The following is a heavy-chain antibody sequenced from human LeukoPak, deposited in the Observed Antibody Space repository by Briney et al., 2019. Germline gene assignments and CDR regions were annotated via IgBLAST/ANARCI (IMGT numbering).Heavy chain of an antibody. Sequence: SVKVSCKASGGTFSSYAISWVRQAPGQGLEWMGGIIPIFGTANYAQKFQGRVTITADESTSTAYMELGSLRSEDTAVYYCARGFGVVIGPYYYYGMDVWGQGTTVTVSS. V-gene: IGHV1-69*13. J-gene: IGHJ6*02. CDR2: IIPIFGTA. CDR3: ARGFGVVIGPYYYYGMDV. CDR1: GGTFSSYA. D-gene: IGHD3-3*01.